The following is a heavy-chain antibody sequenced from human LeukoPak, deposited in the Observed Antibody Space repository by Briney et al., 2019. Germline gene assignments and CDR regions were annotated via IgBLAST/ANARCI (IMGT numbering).Heavy chain of an antibody. Sequence: GESLKISCKGSGYSFTSYWIGWVRQMPGKGLEWMGIIYPGDSDTRYSPSFQGQVTISADKSISTAYLQWSSLKASDTAMYYCARFLGYCSGGSCYSRYYYYGMDVWGQGTTVTVSS. J-gene: IGHJ6*02. V-gene: IGHV5-51*01. CDR2: IYPGDSDT. CDR1: GYSFTSYW. CDR3: ARFLGYCSGGSCYSRYYYYGMDV. D-gene: IGHD2-15*01.